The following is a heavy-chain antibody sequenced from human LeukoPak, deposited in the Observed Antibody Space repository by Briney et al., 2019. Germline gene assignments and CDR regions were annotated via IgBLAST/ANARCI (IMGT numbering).Heavy chain of an antibody. J-gene: IGHJ4*02. D-gene: IGHD3-22*01. Sequence: TSETPSLTCTVSGASISDYYWSWIRQPPGKGLEWIGFGHYTGSSNYNPSLKSRVTTSVDTSKRQFSLKLISVTAADTAVYYCARHDNRGYYSLHYWGQGALVTVSS. CDR2: GHYTGSS. CDR1: GASISDYY. CDR3: ARHDNRGYYSLHY. V-gene: IGHV4-59*08.